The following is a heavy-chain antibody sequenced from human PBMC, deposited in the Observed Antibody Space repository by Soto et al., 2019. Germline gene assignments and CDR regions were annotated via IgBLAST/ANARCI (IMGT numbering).Heavy chain of an antibody. D-gene: IGHD3-3*01. J-gene: IGHJ4*02. CDR1: GFTFSSYW. CDR3: ARVGSADFWSGYLYYFDD. Sequence: PGGSLRLSCAASGFTFSSYWMHWVRQAPGKGLVWVSRINSDGSSTSYADSVKGRFTISRDNAKNTLYLQMNSLRAEDTAVYYCARVGSADFWSGYLYYFDDWGQGTLVSVSS. CDR2: INSDGSST. V-gene: IGHV3-74*01.